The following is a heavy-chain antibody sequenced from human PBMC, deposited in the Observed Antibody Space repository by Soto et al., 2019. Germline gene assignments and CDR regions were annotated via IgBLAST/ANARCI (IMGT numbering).Heavy chain of an antibody. CDR1: GFTVSINY. V-gene: IGHV3-53*01. Sequence: GGSLRLSCAVSGFTVSINYMSWVRHPPGKGPEWVSDIYSGGSTYYADSVKGRFTISRDNSKNTLYLQMNSLRAEDTAVYYCARERDGHNPNWFDLWGQGTLVTVSS. D-gene: IGHD2-8*01. CDR3: ARERDGHNPNWFDL. J-gene: IGHJ5*02. CDR2: IYSGGST.